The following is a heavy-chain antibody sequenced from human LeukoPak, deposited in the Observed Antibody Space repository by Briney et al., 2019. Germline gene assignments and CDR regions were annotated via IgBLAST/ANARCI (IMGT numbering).Heavy chain of an antibody. D-gene: IGHD2-2*01. CDR2: ISSSSNNI. Sequence: PGGSLRLSCAASGFTFSTYTMNWVRQAPGKGLEWVSSISSSSNNINYADSVKGRFTISRDNAMNSVHLQMNSLRVEDTAVYCCARGYQRPDYWGQGTLITVSS. CDR1: GFTFSTYT. V-gene: IGHV3-21*01. J-gene: IGHJ4*02. CDR3: ARGYQRPDY.